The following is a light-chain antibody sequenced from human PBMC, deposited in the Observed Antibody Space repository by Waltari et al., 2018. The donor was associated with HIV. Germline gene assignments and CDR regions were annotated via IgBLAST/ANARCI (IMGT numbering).Light chain of an antibody. CDR1: QSIGSW. J-gene: IGKJ1*01. Sequence: DIQMTQFPSSLSASTGDRVTITYRASQSIGSWLAWYQQKPGKAPKLLIYKASDLESGVPSRFSGRGSGTEFTLTISSLQPDDSATYYCQQYDTSSPTFGQGTKVEVK. CDR3: QQYDTSSPT. CDR2: KAS. V-gene: IGKV1-5*03.